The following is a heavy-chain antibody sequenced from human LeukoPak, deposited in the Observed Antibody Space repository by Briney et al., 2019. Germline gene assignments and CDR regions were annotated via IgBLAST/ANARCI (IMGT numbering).Heavy chain of an antibody. J-gene: IGHJ1*01. CDR3: AKVRRDYYDSSGYTRPEYFQH. V-gene: IGHV3-48*03. CDR2: ISSSGSTI. D-gene: IGHD3-22*01. CDR1: GFTFSSYE. Sequence: GGSLRLSCAASGFTFSSYEMNWVRQAPGKGLEWVSYISSSGSTIYYADSVKGRFTISRDNSKNTLYLQMNSLRAEDTAVYYCAKVRRDYYDSSGYTRPEYFQHWGQGTLVTVSS.